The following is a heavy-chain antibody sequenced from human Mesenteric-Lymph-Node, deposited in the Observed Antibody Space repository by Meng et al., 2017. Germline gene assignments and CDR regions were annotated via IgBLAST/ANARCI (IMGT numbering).Heavy chain of an antibody. V-gene: IGHV4-30-4*08. CDR2: IHSSGST. Sequence: QVQLQESGPGLVKPSQTLSLTCTVSGGSISSGGYYWSWIRQHPGKGLEWIGYIHSSGSTYYNPSLKSRVTISVDTSKNQFSLNLNSMTAADTAVYYCASFDHIPRRNYFDYWGQGTLVTVSS. CDR1: GGSISSGGYY. D-gene: IGHD2-21*01. CDR3: ASFDHIPRRNYFDY. J-gene: IGHJ4*02.